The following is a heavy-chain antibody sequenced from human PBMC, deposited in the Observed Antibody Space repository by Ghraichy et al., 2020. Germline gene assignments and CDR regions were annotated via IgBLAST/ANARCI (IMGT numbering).Heavy chain of an antibody. CDR2: ISSSSSTI. CDR1: GFTFSSYS. Sequence: GGSLRLSCAASGFTFSSYSMNWVRQAPGKGLEWVSYISSSSSTIYYADSVKGRFTISRDNAKNSLYLQMNSLRDEDTAVYYCARAYLYYYDSSGYFNHDAFDIWGQGTMVTVSS. J-gene: IGHJ3*02. V-gene: IGHV3-48*02. CDR3: ARAYLYYYDSSGYFNHDAFDI. D-gene: IGHD3-22*01.